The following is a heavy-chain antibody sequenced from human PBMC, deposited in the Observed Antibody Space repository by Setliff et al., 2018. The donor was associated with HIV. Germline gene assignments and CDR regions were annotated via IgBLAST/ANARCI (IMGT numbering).Heavy chain of an antibody. Sequence: SVKVSCKAAGGTFSGHAINWVRQAPGQGVEWMGEIIPLFGTAHYAQKFQGRVTITADDSTSTAYMDLSSLRSEDTAVYYCARGARYCSSTSCEYYFDSWGQGALVTVSS. CDR1: GGTFSGHA. D-gene: IGHD2-2*01. CDR2: IIPLFGTA. CDR3: ARGARYCSSTSCEYYFDS. V-gene: IGHV1-69*13. J-gene: IGHJ4*02.